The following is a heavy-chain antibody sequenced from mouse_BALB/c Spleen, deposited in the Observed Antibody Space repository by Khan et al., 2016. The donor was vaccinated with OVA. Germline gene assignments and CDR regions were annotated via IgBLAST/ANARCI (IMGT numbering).Heavy chain of an antibody. D-gene: IGHD2-3*01. CDR3: ARTGYYYFDY. CDR2: ISSGSNTI. CDR1: GFTFSGFG. V-gene: IGHV5-17*02. J-gene: IGHJ2*01. Sequence: EVELVESGGGLVQTGGSRKLSCAASGFTFSGFGMHWVRQAPEKGLEWVAYISSGSNTIYYADTVKGRFTISRDNPKNTLFLQMTSLRSEETAMYYCARTGYYYFDYWGQGTTLTVSS.